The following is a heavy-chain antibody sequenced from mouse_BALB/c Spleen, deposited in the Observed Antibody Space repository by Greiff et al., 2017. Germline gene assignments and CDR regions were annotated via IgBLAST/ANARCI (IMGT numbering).Heavy chain of an antibody. V-gene: IGHV3-6*02. J-gene: IGHJ3*01. CDR2: ISYDGSN. CDR1: GYSITSGYY. Sequence: DVKLQESGPGLVKPSQSLSLTCSVTGYSITSGYYWNWIRQFPGNKLEWMGYISYDGSNNYNPSLKNRISITRDTSKNQFFLKLNSVTTEDTATYYCARGPLYYDYEAWFAYWGQGTLVTVSA. CDR3: ARGPLYYDYEAWFAY. D-gene: IGHD2-4*01.